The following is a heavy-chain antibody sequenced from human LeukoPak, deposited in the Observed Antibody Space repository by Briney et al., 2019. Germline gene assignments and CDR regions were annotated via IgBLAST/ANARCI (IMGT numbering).Heavy chain of an antibody. CDR1: GYRFTNYG. CDR2: IIPIFGTT. V-gene: IGHV1-69*05. Sequence: SVKVSCKTSGYRFTNYGVNWVRQAPGQGLEWMGGIIPIFGTTKYAQKFQGRVTITTDESTSTAFMELSSLRSEDTAVYYCARGRHDFWSGYFDYWGQGTLVTVSS. J-gene: IGHJ4*02. D-gene: IGHD3-3*01. CDR3: ARGRHDFWSGYFDY.